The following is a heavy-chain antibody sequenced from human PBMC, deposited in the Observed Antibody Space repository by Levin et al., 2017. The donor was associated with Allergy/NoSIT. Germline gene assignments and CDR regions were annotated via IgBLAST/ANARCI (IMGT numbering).Heavy chain of an antibody. D-gene: IGHD6-6*01. V-gene: IGHV3-30*18. CDR1: GFTFSSYG. CDR2: ISYDGSNK. CDR3: AKLPSYSSSSRGVHFDY. J-gene: IGHJ4*02. Sequence: GESLKISCAASGFTFSSYGMHWVRQAPGKGLEWVAVISYDGSNKYYADSVKGRFTISRDNSKNTLYLQMNSLRAEDTAVYYCAKLPSYSSSSRGVHFDYWGQGTLVTVSS.